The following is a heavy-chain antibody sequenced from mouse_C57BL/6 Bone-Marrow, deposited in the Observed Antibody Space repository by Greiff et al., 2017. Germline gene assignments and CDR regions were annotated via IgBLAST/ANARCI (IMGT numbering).Heavy chain of an antibody. D-gene: IGHD2-12*01. Sequence: EVQLVESGGGLVKPGGSLKLSCAASGFTFSDYGMHWVRQAPEKGLEWVAYISSGSSPIYYADTVKGRFTISRDNAKNTLFLQMTSLRSEDTAMYYCARDYTLYAMDYWGQGTSVTVSS. CDR1: GFTFSDYG. CDR2: ISSGSSPI. J-gene: IGHJ4*01. V-gene: IGHV5-17*01. CDR3: ARDYTLYAMDY.